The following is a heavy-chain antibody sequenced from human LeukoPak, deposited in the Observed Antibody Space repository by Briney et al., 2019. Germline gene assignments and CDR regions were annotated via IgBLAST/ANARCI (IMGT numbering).Heavy chain of an antibody. J-gene: IGHJ4*02. CDR3: ARDYNGLSY. CDR1: GLTFSRDS. D-gene: IGHD1-1*01. V-gene: IGHV3-74*01. Sequence: GSLRLSCEASGLTFSRDSMDWVRQAPGKGLVWVSRIKSDGSGIIYADSVKGRFTISRDNARNTLHLQMNSLRVDDTATYYCARDYNGLSYWGQGTLVTVSS. CDR2: IKSDGSGI.